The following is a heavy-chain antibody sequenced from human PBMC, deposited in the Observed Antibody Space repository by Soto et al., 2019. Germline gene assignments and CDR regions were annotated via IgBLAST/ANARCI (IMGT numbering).Heavy chain of an antibody. D-gene: IGHD4-17*01. CDR1: GYTFTSYG. Sequence: ASVKVSCKASGYTFTSYGISWVRQAPGQGLEWMGWISTFHGNTNYAQKFQGSVTMTTDTSTSTAYMELRSLRSDDTAVYYCARIFGDYGRGWFDPWGQGTLVTVSS. J-gene: IGHJ5*02. CDR3: ARIFGDYGRGWFDP. V-gene: IGHV1-18*04. CDR2: ISTFHGNT.